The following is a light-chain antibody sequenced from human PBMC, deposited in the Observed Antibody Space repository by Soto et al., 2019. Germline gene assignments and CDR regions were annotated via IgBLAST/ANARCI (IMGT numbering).Light chain of an antibody. CDR2: GAS. Sequence: EIVLTQSPGTLSLSPGEGATLSCRASQSVSNSYLAWYQQKPGQAPRLLIYGASSRATGIPDRFSGSGSGTDFTLTISRLEPEDFAVYYCHQYGSSPRTFGQGTKVEIQ. CDR3: HQYGSSPRT. J-gene: IGKJ1*01. V-gene: IGKV3-20*01. CDR1: QSVSNSY.